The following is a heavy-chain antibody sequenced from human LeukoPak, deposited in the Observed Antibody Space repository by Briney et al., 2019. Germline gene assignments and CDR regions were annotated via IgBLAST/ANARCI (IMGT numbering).Heavy chain of an antibody. D-gene: IGHD3-3*01. CDR2: INHSGST. CDR3: ARAGSNYDFWSGYYVAEYFQH. J-gene: IGHJ1*01. CDR1: GGSFSGYY. Sequence: SETLSLTCAVYGGSFSGYYWSWIRQPPGKGLEWIGGINHSGSTNYNPSLKSRVTISVDTSKNQFSLKLSSVTAADTAVCYCARAGSNYDFWSGYYVAEYFQHWGQGTLVTVSS. V-gene: IGHV4-34*01.